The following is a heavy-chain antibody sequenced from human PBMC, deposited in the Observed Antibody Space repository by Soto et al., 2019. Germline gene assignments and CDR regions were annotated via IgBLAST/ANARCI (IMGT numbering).Heavy chain of an antibody. D-gene: IGHD1-20*01. CDR3: ARVPSLNWNDPWDHFYYAMDV. Sequence: ASVKVSCKASGYTFTGCYMHWVRQAPGQGLEWMGWINPNSGGTNYAQKFQGRVTITADKSTSTAYMELSSLRSEDTAVYYCARVPSLNWNDPWDHFYYAMDVCGQGTTVPVSS. V-gene: IGHV1-2*02. CDR2: INPNSGGT. J-gene: IGHJ6*02. CDR1: GYTFTGCY.